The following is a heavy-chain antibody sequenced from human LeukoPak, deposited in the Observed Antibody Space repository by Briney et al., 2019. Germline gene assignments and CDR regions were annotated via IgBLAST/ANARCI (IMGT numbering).Heavy chain of an antibody. CDR3: AKRAGSACSAGA. J-gene: IGHJ5*02. CDR2: IRDDGSNK. V-gene: IGHV3-30*02. D-gene: IGHD3-10*01. CDR1: GFTFSSYG. Sequence: GGSLTLSCAASGFTFSSYGMHWVRQAPGRGLEWVSYIRDDGSNKYYADSVKGRFSISRDNSEKTLYLQMNSLRPEDTAVYYCAKRAGSACSAGAWGQGTLVIVSS.